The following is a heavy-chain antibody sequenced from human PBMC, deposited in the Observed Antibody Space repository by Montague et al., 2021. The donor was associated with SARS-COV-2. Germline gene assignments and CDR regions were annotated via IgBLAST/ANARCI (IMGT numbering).Heavy chain of an antibody. D-gene: IGHD6-19*01. J-gene: IGHJ4*02. Sequence: SLRLSCAASGFTFGDYAINWVRQAPGKGLEWVASISGDGATAYYAESVLGRFAISRDNSKNTVLLQMGSLRVKDAAVYYCAKALYSGGFFFESGSDFWGQGTLVTVSS. V-gene: IGHV3-23*01. CDR2: ISGDGATA. CDR3: AKALYSGGFFFESGSDF. CDR1: GFTFGDYA.